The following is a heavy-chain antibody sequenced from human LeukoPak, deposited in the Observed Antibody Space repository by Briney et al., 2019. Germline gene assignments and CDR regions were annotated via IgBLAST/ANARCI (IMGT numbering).Heavy chain of an antibody. J-gene: IGHJ4*02. Sequence: GASVKVSCKVSGYTFTSYGISWVRQAPGQGLEWMGWISAYNGNTNYAQKLQDRVTMTTDTSTSTAYMELRSLRSDDTAVYYCAREREYYDFWSGYPPRTGFDYWGQGTLVTVSS. CDR2: ISAYNGNT. V-gene: IGHV1-18*01. D-gene: IGHD3-3*01. CDR3: AREREYYDFWSGYPPRTGFDY. CDR1: GYTFTSYG.